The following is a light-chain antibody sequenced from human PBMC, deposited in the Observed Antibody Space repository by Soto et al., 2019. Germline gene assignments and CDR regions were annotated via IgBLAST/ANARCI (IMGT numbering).Light chain of an antibody. J-gene: IGKJ1*01. Sequence: DIQLTQSPSSLSASVGDKVTITCRASQSIRSYLNWVQQKPGKAPKLLIYDASSLQTGVPSRFSGSGSGTDFSLTISSLQPEDFATYYCQQYYSYPQTFGQGTKVEIK. CDR1: QSIRSY. V-gene: IGKV1-39*01. CDR2: DAS. CDR3: QQYYSYPQT.